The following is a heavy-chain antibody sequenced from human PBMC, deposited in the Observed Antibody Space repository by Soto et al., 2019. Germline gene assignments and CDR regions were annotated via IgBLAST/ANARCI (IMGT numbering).Heavy chain of an antibody. CDR3: ARQTDGGRFDY. CDR2: INPTDSDT. D-gene: IGHD2-15*01. CDR1: GYNFDYW. V-gene: IGHV5-51*01. Sequence: GGALKLSFRGSGYNFDYWIGWGRQMPGKGLEWMGIINPTDSDTRYNPSFQGQVTFSVDKSISTAYLQWGSLKASDTAIYYCARQTDGGRFDYWGQGTLVTVAS. J-gene: IGHJ4*02.